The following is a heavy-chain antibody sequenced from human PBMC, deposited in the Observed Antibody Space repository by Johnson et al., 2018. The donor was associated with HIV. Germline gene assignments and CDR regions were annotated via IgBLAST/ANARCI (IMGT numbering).Heavy chain of an antibody. J-gene: IGHJ3*02. CDR3: AKDMGYSSGLGNTAFDI. CDR2: ISYDGSNK. Sequence: QMLLVESGGGVVQPGGSLRLSCATSGFTFSSYAMHWVRQAPGKGLEWVAVISYDGSNKYYADSVKGRFTISRDNSKNTLYLQMNSLRAEDTALYYCAKDMGYSSGLGNTAFDIWGLGTMVTVSS. D-gene: IGHD6-19*01. V-gene: IGHV3-30-3*02. CDR1: GFTFSSYA.